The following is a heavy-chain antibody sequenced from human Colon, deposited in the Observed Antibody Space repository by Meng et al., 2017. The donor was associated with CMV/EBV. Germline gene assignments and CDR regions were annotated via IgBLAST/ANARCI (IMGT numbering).Heavy chain of an antibody. CDR1: GYIFTAYY. V-gene: IGHV1-2*02. D-gene: IGHD1/OR15-1a*01. Sequence: ASVKVSCKASGYIFTAYYIHWVRQVPGHGLQWMGWINPNDGVTDYGETFQGRVTMTVDTPTSTANMELNRLTSDDTAIYYCARDKSGTSTRNWLDPWGQGSLVTVSS. CDR3: ARDKSGTSTRNWLDP. J-gene: IGHJ5*02. CDR2: INPNDGVT.